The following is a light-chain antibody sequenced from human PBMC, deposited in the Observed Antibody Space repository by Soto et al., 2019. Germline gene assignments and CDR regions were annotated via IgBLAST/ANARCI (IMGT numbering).Light chain of an antibody. CDR1: QGIRNY. Sequence: IQMTQSPSSLSASVGDRVTITCRASQGIRNYLAWYQQRPGKVPTLLIYAASTLQSGVTSRFSGSGSGTHFTLTISSLQPEDVATYYCQKYNSAPLTFGQGTRLEIK. J-gene: IGKJ5*01. CDR2: AAS. CDR3: QKYNSAPLT. V-gene: IGKV1-27*01.